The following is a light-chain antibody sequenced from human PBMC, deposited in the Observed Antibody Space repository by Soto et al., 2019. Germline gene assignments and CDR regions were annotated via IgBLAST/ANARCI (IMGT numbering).Light chain of an antibody. V-gene: IGKV3-15*01. CDR1: QSVRSD. CDR3: QQYNNWPLT. J-gene: IGKJ4*01. Sequence: EIVITQSPASLSVSPGERATLSCRAGQSVRSDLAWYQQKAGQAPRLLIYGASTRATGIPARFSGSGSGTEFTLTISSLQSEDFAFYYCQQYNNWPLTFGGGTKVDIK. CDR2: GAS.